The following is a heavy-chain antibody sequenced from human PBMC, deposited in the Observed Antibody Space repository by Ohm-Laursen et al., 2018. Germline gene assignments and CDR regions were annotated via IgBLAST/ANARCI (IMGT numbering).Heavy chain of an antibody. CDR3: ARGSAYSSSWGTGRYNWFDP. Sequence: SLRLSCAASGFTFSSYSMNWVRQAPGKGLEWLAYISLRGSSIYYVDSVKGRFTISRDNAKNSLYLQMNSLRAEDTAVYYCARGSAYSSSWGTGRYNWFDPWGQGTLVTVSS. J-gene: IGHJ5*02. CDR2: ISLRGSSI. CDR1: GFTFSSYS. V-gene: IGHV3-21*05. D-gene: IGHD6-13*01.